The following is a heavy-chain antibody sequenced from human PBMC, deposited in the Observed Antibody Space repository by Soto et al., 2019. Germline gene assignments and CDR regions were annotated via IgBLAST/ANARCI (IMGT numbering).Heavy chain of an antibody. D-gene: IGHD3-16*02. CDR3: ARRATYRWGHFDY. J-gene: IGHJ4*02. Sequence: EVHLLESGGGLVQPGGSLSLSCAASGFIFKNQAMCWVRQGRGRGLEWVSCISGSADETFFLDSVKGRFGISRDNSENTLFLYMSSLTGEDSAIYYCARRATYRWGHFDYWGQGTLVTVSS. CDR2: ISGSADET. CDR1: GFIFKNQA. V-gene: IGHV3-23*01.